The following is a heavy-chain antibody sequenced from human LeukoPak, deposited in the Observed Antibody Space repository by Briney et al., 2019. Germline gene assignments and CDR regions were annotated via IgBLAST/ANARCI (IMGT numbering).Heavy chain of an antibody. CDR3: ARAAGDRYCGAISCLRFDY. V-gene: IGHV3-21*01. Sequence: GGSLRLSCAASGFTFITYSMNWVRQAPGKGLKWISSITNSSRCIYYAGSVKGRFTISRDNVKNSLYLQMNRVRAEETGVYYSARAAGDRYCGAISCLRFDYGGQGTQVTAYS. D-gene: IGHD2-2*01. CDR1: GFTFITYS. CDR2: ITNSSRCI. J-gene: IGHJ4*02.